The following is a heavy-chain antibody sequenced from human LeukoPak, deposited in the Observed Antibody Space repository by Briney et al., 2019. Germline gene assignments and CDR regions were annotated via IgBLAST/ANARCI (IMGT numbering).Heavy chain of an antibody. D-gene: IGHD3-3*01. J-gene: IGHJ6*03. CDR3: AKDISPSFGYYMDV. CDR1: GFTFSSYS. CDR2: ISSSSSYI. V-gene: IGHV3-21*04. Sequence: GGSLRLSCAASGFTFSSYSMNWVRQAPGKGLEWVSSISSSSSYIYYADSVKGRFTISRDNAKNSLYLQMNSLRAEDTALYYCAKDISPSFGYYMDVWGKGTTVTISS.